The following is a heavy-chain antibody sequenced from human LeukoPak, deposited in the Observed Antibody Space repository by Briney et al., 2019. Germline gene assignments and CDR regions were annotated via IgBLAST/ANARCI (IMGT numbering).Heavy chain of an antibody. J-gene: IGHJ3*02. CDR1: GGSISSGSYY. CDR2: IYYSGST. CDR3: ARLSSLDAFDI. D-gene: IGHD2-2*01. V-gene: IGHV4-39*01. Sequence: SETLSLTCTVSGGSISSGSYYWGWIRQPPGKGLEWIGSIYYSGSTYYNPSLKSRVTISVDTSKNQFSLKLSSVTAADTAVYYCARLSSLDAFDIWGQGTMVTVSS.